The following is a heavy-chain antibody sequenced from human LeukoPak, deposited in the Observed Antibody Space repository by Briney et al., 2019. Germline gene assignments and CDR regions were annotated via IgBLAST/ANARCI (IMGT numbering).Heavy chain of an antibody. V-gene: IGHV3-23*01. J-gene: IGHJ6*04. D-gene: IGHD3-9*01. CDR1: GFTFSSYA. CDR3: AKEGPAYDILTGHYYYYSMAV. Sequence: GGSLRLSCAASGFTFSSYAMSWVRQVPGKGLEWVSAISGSGDTTYYADSVKGRLTISRDNSKNTLYLQMNSLRAEDTAIYYCAKEGPAYDILTGHYYYYSMAVWGKGTTVTVSS. CDR2: ISGSGDTT.